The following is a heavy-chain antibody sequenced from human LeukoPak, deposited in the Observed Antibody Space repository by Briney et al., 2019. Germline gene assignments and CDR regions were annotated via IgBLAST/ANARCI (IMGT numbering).Heavy chain of an antibody. CDR2: ISGSGGST. D-gene: IGHD3-22*01. CDR1: GFTFSSYA. Sequence: GGSLRLSCAASGFTFSSYAMSWVRQAPGKGLEWVSAISGSGGSTYYADSVKGRFTISRDNSKNTLYLQMNSLRAEDTAVYYCAKESHLYYDSSGYYLYYFDYWGQGALVTVSS. CDR3: AKESHLYYDSSGYYLYYFDY. V-gene: IGHV3-23*01. J-gene: IGHJ4*02.